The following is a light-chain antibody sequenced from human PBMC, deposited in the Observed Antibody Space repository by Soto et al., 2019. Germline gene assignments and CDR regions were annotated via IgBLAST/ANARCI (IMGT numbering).Light chain of an antibody. Sequence: QSALTQPASVSGSPGQSITISCTGTSSDVGAFNYVSWYQQHPDKDPKLMIYDVSNRPSGVSNRFSGSKSGNTASLTISGLQAEDEADYYCSSYTTSTTWVFGAGTKLTVL. CDR1: SSDVGAFNY. CDR3: SSYTTSTTWV. CDR2: DVS. J-gene: IGLJ3*02. V-gene: IGLV2-14*03.